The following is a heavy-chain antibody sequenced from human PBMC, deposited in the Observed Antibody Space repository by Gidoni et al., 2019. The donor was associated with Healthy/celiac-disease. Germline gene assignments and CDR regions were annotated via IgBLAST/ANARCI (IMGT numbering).Heavy chain of an antibody. Sequence: EVKLLESGGGLVQPGGSLRLSGAAAGFTLSSYAMSWVRKAPGKGLEWVSAISCSGGSTYYAASVKGRFTISRDNSKNTLYLQMNSLRAEDTAVYYCAKDYVGWFGELAYYFDYWGQGTLVTVSS. D-gene: IGHD3-10*01. CDR2: ISCSGGST. J-gene: IGHJ4*02. CDR1: GFTLSSYA. CDR3: AKDYVGWFGELAYYFDY. V-gene: IGHV3-23*01.